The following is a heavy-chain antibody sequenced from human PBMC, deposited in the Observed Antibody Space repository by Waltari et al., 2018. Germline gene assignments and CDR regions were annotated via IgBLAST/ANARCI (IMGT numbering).Heavy chain of an antibody. CDR3: ARVGSGYPPTGYGMDV. J-gene: IGHJ6*02. CDR1: GGSISSHY. CDR2: IYYSGST. Sequence: QVQLQESGPGLVKPSETLSLTCTVSGGSISSHYWSWIRQPPGKGLEWIGYIYYSGSTNYNPSLKSRVTISVDTSKNQFSLKLSSVTAADTAVYYCARVGSGYPPTGYGMDVWGQGTTVTVSS. V-gene: IGHV4-59*11. D-gene: IGHD3-3*01.